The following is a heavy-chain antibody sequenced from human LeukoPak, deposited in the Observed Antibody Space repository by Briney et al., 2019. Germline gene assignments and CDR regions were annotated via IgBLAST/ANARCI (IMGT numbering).Heavy chain of an antibody. Sequence: ASAKVSCKASGYTFTSYDINWVRQATGQGLEWMGWMNPNSGNTGYAQKFQGRVTMTRNTSISTAYMELSSLRSEDTAVYYCARGADYYDSSGYQHWFDPWGQGTLVTVSS. V-gene: IGHV1-8*01. CDR3: ARGADYYDSSGYQHWFDP. CDR2: MNPNSGNT. CDR1: GYTFTSYD. D-gene: IGHD3-22*01. J-gene: IGHJ5*02.